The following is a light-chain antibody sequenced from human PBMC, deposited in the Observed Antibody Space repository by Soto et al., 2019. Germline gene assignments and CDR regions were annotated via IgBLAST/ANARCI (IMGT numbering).Light chain of an antibody. V-gene: IGLV2-14*01. J-gene: IGLJ1*01. CDR2: EVS. CDR1: ISDVGGHNY. Sequence: QSALTQPASVSGSPGQSITISCTGTISDVGGHNYVSWYQQHPGKAPKLMIYEVSYRPSGVSSRFSGSKSGNTASLTISGLQAEEEAAYYCSSRTSSSTHYVFGTGTKLTVL. CDR3: SSRTSSSTHYV.